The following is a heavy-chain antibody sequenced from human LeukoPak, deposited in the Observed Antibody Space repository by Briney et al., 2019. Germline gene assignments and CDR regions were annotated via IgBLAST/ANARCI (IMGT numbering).Heavy chain of an antibody. CDR1: GFTVSSKY. CDR2: IYSGGST. J-gene: IGHJ5*02. Sequence: PGGPLRLSCAASGFTVSSKYMSWVRQAPGKGLEWVSIIYSGGSTYYADSVKGRFTLSRDNCKNTLYLQMNSLRAEDTAVYYCARGSGDGYRLDPWGQGTLVTVSS. V-gene: IGHV3-53*01. CDR3: ARGSGDGYRLDP. D-gene: IGHD5-24*01.